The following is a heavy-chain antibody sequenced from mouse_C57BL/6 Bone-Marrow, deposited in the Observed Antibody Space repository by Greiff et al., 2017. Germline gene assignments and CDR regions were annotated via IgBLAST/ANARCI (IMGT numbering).Heavy chain of an antibody. CDR1: GYSFTGYF. J-gene: IGHJ3*01. Sequence: EVKLMESGPELVKPGDSVKISCKASGYSFTGYFMNWVMQSHGKSLEWIGRINTYNGDTFYNQNFKGKATLTVYKSSSTAHMELRSLTSEDSEVYACARDGKGLLLFAYWGQGTLVTVSA. V-gene: IGHV1-20*01. CDR3: ARDGKGLLLFAY. CDR2: INTYNGDT. D-gene: IGHD2-3*01.